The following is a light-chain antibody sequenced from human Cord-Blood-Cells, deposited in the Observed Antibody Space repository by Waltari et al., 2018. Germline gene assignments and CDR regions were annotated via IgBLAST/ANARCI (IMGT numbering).Light chain of an antibody. Sequence: DIVMTQSPDSLVVSLGERATITCKSSQSVLYSSNNKNYLAWYQQKPGQPPKLLIYWASTRESGVPDRFSGSGSGTDFTLTISSLQAEDVAVYYCQQYYSTPQTFGQGTKVEIK. CDR3: QQYYSTPQT. CDR1: QSVLYSSNNKNY. V-gene: IGKV4-1*01. J-gene: IGKJ1*01. CDR2: WAS.